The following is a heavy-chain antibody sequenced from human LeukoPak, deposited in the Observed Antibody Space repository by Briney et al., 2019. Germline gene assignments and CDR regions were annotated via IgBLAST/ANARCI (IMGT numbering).Heavy chain of an antibody. Sequence: SETLSLTCTVSGGSISSYYWSWVRQPPGKGLEWIGYIYYSGSSNYNPSPKSRVTISVDTSKNQFSLKLSSVTAADTAVYYCARGETRNYFDYWGQGTLVTVS. CDR2: IYYSGSS. V-gene: IGHV4-59*01. J-gene: IGHJ4*02. CDR3: ARGETRNYFDY. CDR1: GGSISSYY.